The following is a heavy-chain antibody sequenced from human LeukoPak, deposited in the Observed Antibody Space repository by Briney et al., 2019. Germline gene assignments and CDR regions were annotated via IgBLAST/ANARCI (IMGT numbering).Heavy chain of an antibody. J-gene: IGHJ2*01. CDR1: GYTFNSYG. Sequence: ASVKVSCRTSGYTFNSYGITWVRQAPGQGLEWMGWITPYNGNTNYAQKLQGRVTMTTDTSTSTAHMELKSLRSDDTAVYYCARSLGTGGWYFDLWGHGTLVTVSS. CDR2: ITPYNGNT. V-gene: IGHV1-18*01. CDR3: ARSLGTGGWYFDL. D-gene: IGHD1/OR15-1a*01.